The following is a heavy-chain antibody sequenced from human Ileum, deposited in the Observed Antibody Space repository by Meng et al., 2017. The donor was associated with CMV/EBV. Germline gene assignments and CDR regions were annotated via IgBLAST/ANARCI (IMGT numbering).Heavy chain of an antibody. V-gene: IGHV3-21*01. CDR2: ISSSSSHI. D-gene: IGHD2-2*01. CDR1: GFTFSTYS. Sequence: SWAASGFTFSTYSMNWVRQAPGKGLEWVSSISSSSSHIYYADSVKGRFTMSRDNAKNSLYLQMNGLRAEDTAVYYCARDKDIVLPAAYLTTSYYYYYGMDVWGQGTTVTGSS. J-gene: IGHJ6*02. CDR3: ARDKDIVLPAAYLTTSYYYYYGMDV.